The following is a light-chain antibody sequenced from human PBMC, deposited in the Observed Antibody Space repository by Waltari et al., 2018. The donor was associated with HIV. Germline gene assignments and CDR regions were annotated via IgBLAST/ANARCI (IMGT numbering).Light chain of an antibody. CDR3: QHYDTFPYT. V-gene: IGKV1D-16*01. Sequence: DIQMTQSPPSLSASVGDPVTITCRASQGISSWLAWYQQKPGKAPKPLIYAASSLQTGVPSRFSGSGTGTHFTLTISSLQPEDFATYYCQHYDTFPYTFGQGTRLEIK. CDR2: AAS. J-gene: IGKJ2*01. CDR1: QGISSW.